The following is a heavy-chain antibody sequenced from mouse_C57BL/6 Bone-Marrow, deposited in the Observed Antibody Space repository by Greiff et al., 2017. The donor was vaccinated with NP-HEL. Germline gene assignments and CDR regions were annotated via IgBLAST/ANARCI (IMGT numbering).Heavy chain of an antibody. CDR1: GFTFSSYA. Sequence: EVKVVESGEGLVKPGGSLKLSCAASGFTFSSYAMSWVRQTPEKRLEWVAYISSGGDYIYYADTVKGRFTISRDNARNTLYLQMSSLKSEDTAMYYCTRESYYYGSSYTWFAYWGQGTLVTVSA. J-gene: IGHJ3*01. CDR2: ISSGGDYI. D-gene: IGHD1-1*01. CDR3: TRESYYYGSSYTWFAY. V-gene: IGHV5-9-1*02.